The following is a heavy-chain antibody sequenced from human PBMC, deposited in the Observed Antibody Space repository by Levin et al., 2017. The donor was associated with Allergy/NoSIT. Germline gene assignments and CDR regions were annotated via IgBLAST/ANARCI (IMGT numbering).Heavy chain of an antibody. CDR2: INSDGSST. CDR1: GFTFSNYW. CDR3: AVMITFGGVIV. Sequence: GGSLRLSCAASGFTFSNYWMHWVRQAPGKGLVWVSRINSDGSSTSYADSVKGRFTISRDNAKNTLYLQMNSLRAEDTAVYYCAVMITFGGVIVWGQGTLVTVSS. J-gene: IGHJ4*02. V-gene: IGHV3-74*01. D-gene: IGHD3-16*02.